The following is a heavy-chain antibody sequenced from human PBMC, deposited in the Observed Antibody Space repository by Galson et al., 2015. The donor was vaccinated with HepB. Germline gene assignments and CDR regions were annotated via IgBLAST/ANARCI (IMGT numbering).Heavy chain of an antibody. CDR2: IKQDGSEK. D-gene: IGHD6-13*01. Sequence: LRLSCAASGYRFSSNWVRWVRQAPGKGLEWVANIKQDGSEKYYVDSVKGRFTISRDNAKNSLYLQMNSLRAEDTAVYYCARDLRIAAAGILVYFDYWGQGTLVTVSS. CDR3: ARDLRIAAAGILVYFDY. J-gene: IGHJ4*02. CDR1: GYRFSSNW. V-gene: IGHV3-7*01.